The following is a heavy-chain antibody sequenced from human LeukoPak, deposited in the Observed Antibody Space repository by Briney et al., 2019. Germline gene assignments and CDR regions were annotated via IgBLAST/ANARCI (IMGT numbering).Heavy chain of an antibody. CDR3: AKDSSIWSSYYVFGY. Sequence: AGGSLRLSCAASGFTFSSYAMSWVRQAPGKGLEWVSAISGSGGSTYYADSVKGRFTISRDNSKNTLYLQMNSLRAEDTAVYYCAKDSSIWSSYYVFGYWGQGTLVTVSS. CDR1: GFTFSSYA. CDR2: ISGSGGST. V-gene: IGHV3-23*01. D-gene: IGHD3-3*01. J-gene: IGHJ4*02.